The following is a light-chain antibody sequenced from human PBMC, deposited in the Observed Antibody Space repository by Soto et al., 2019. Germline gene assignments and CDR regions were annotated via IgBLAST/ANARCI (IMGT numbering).Light chain of an antibody. CDR3: QRSYSTPWT. CDR2: AAS. Sequence: DIQMTQSPSSLSASVGDRVTITCRASQSISSYLNWYQHKPGKAAKVLIYAASSLQSGVPPRFSGSGSGTDFNLTISSLQPEDFATYYCQRSYSTPWTFGQGTKVDIK. J-gene: IGKJ1*01. CDR1: QSISSY. V-gene: IGKV1-39*01.